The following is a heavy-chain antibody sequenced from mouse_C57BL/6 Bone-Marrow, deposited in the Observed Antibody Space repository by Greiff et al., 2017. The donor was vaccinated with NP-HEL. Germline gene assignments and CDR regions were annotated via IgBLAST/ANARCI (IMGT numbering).Heavy chain of an antibody. D-gene: IGHD4-1*01. Sequence: VQLQQPGAELVMPGASVKLSCKASGYTFTSYWMHWVKQRPGQGLEWIGEIDPSDSYTNYNQKFKGKSTLTVDKSSSTAYMQLSSLTSEDSAVYYCASSWDAMDYWGQGTSVTVSS. J-gene: IGHJ4*01. V-gene: IGHV1-69*01. CDR3: ASSWDAMDY. CDR2: IDPSDSYT. CDR1: GYTFTSYW.